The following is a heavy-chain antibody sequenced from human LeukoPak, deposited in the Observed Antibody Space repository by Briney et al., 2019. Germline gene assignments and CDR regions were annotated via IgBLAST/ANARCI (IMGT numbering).Heavy chain of an antibody. D-gene: IGHD3-22*01. CDR2: TYYSGST. CDR1: GGSISSSSYY. Sequence: SETLSLTCSVSGGSISSSSYYWGWIRQPPGKGLEWIGSTYYSGSTYYNPSLKSRVTISVDTSKNQFSLKLSSVTAADTAVYYCARDRNYYYDSSGYYWYFDLWGRGTLVTVSS. CDR3: ARDRNYYYDSSGYYWYFDL. V-gene: IGHV4-39*07. J-gene: IGHJ2*01.